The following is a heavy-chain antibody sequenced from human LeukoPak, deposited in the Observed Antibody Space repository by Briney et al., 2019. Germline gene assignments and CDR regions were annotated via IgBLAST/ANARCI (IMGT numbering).Heavy chain of an antibody. J-gene: IGHJ6*02. Sequence: SETLSLTCTVSGGSISGYYWSWIRQPSGKGLEWIGYIYSSGSTNYNPFLKSRVAISVDTSKNQFSLKLSSVTAADTAVYYCARYGYSYYYGMDVWGQGTTVTVSS. CDR1: GGSISGYY. CDR3: ARYGYSYYYGMDV. CDR2: IYSSGST. D-gene: IGHD5-18*01. V-gene: IGHV4-59*01.